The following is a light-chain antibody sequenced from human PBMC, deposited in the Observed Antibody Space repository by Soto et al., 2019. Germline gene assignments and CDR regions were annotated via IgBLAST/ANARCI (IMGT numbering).Light chain of an antibody. V-gene: IGKV3-11*01. J-gene: IGKJ1*01. CDR1: QSVYNY. Sequence: ETVLTQSPGTLSLSPGERATLSCRASQSVYNYLAWYQQKPGQAPRLLIYDVSDRATGLPDRFSGSGSGTDFTLTISSLEPEDSAIYYCQQRANWPGTFGQGTKV. CDR2: DVS. CDR3: QQRANWPGT.